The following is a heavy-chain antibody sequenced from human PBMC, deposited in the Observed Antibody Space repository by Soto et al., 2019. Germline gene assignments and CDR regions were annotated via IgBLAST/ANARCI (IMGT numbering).Heavy chain of an antibody. CDR2: IDPSDSYT. J-gene: IGHJ4*02. Sequence: PGESLKISCKGSGYSFTSYWISWVRQMPGKGLEWMGRIDPSDSYTNYSPSFQGHVTISADKSISTAYLQWSSLKASDTAMYYCARQDYYYDSSGYPYYFDYWGQGTLVTVS. CDR3: ARQDYYYDSSGYPYYFDY. V-gene: IGHV5-10-1*01. D-gene: IGHD3-22*01. CDR1: GYSFTSYW.